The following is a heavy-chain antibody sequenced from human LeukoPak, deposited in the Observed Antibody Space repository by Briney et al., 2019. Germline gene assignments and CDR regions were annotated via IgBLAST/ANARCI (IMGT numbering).Heavy chain of an antibody. J-gene: IGHJ2*01. D-gene: IGHD5-18*01. V-gene: IGHV4-30-4*08. CDR2: IYYGGST. Sequence: ASETLSLTCTVSGGSISSGDYYWSWIRQPPGKGLEWIGYIYYGGSTYYNPSLKSRVTISVDTSKNQSSLKLSSVTAADTAVYYCAREVDSYGYPWYFDLWGRSTLVTVSS. CDR1: GGSISSGDYY. CDR3: AREVDSYGYPWYFDL.